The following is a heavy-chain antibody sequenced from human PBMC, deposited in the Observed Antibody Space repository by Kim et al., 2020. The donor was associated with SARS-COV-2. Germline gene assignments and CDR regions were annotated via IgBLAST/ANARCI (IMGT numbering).Heavy chain of an antibody. V-gene: IGHV3-48*03. CDR2: ISSSGSTI. CDR3: ARFSPMMGDYFDY. J-gene: IGHJ4*02. CDR1: GFTFSSYE. D-gene: IGHD3-22*01. Sequence: GGSLRLSCAASGFTFSSYEMNWVRQAPGKGLEGVSYISSSGSTIYYADSVKGRFTISRDNAKNSLYLQMNSLRAEDTAVYYCARFSPMMGDYFDYWGQGTLVTVSS.